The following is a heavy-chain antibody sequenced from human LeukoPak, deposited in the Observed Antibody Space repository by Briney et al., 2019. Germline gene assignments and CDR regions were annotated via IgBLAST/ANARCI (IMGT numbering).Heavy chain of an antibody. V-gene: IGHV1-2*02. D-gene: IGHD3-3*01. J-gene: IGHJ4*02. Sequence: GASVKVSCKASGGTFSSYAISWVRQAPGQGLEWMGWINPNSGGTNYAQKFQGRVTVTRDTSISTAYMELSRLRSDDTAVYYCARVRGGFLEWLLGNWGQGTLVTVSS. CDR2: INPNSGGT. CDR3: ARVRGGFLEWLLGN. CDR1: GGTFSSYA.